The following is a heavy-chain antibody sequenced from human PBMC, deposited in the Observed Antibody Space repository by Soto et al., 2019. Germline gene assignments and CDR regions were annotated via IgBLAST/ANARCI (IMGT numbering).Heavy chain of an antibody. CDR3: ARGQDIVVVVAARAGDFDY. CDR2: MNANSGNT. CDR1: GYTFTNYA. J-gene: IGHJ4*02. Sequence: ASVKVSCKASGYTFTNYAINWVRQAPGQRLEWMGWMNANSGNTGYAQKFQGRVTMTRNTSISTAYMELSSLRSEDTAVYYCARGQDIVVVVAARAGDFDYWGQGTLVTVSS. D-gene: IGHD2-15*01. V-gene: IGHV1-8*01.